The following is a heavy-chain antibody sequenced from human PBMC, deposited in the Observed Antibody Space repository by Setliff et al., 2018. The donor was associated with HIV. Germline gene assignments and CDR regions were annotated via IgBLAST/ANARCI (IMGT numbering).Heavy chain of an antibody. CDR1: GGSISTYY. CDR2: IYFTGSS. Sequence: SSETLSLTCTVSGGSISTYYWSWIRQPPGKGLEWIGSIYFTGSSDNNPSLKSRVTLSVDTSKHQFSLKLSSVTAADTAVYYCARVQTAYAAFDVWGQGTVVTVSS. J-gene: IGHJ3*01. D-gene: IGHD4-17*01. V-gene: IGHV4-59*01. CDR3: ARVQTAYAAFDV.